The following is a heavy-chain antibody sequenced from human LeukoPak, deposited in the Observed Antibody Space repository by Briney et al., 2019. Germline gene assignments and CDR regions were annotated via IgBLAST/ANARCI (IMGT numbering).Heavy chain of an antibody. CDR1: GGSISSGVYY. V-gene: IGHV4-31*03. D-gene: IGHD6-19*01. CDR3: ARDVKSSGYNYYGMDV. CDR2: IYYGGST. Sequence: SETLSLTCTVSGGSISSGVYYWTWIRQHPGRGLEWIGYIYYGGSTYYNPSLKSRVSISVDTSKNQFSLKVSSVTAADTAVYYCARDVKSSGYNYYGMDVWGQGTTVTVSS. J-gene: IGHJ6*02.